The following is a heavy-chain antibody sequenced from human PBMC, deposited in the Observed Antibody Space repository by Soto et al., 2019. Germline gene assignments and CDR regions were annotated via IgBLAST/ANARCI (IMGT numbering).Heavy chain of an antibody. V-gene: IGHV4-34*01. CDR1: GGSFSGYY. D-gene: IGHD2-2*02. Sequence: SETLSLTCAVYGGSFSGYYWSWIRQPPGKGLEWIGEINHSGSTNYNPSLKSRVTISVDTSKNQFPLKLSSVTAADTAVYYCARGRRYQLLYGYCYYYGMDVWGQGTTVTVSS. J-gene: IGHJ6*02. CDR2: INHSGST. CDR3: ARGRRYQLLYGYCYYYGMDV.